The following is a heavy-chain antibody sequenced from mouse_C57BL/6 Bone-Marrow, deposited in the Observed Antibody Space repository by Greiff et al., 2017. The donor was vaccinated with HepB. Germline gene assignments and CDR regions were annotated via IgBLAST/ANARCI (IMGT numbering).Heavy chain of an antibody. CDR3: ARPRYSNYVWYFDV. CDR1: GYTFTSYW. CDR2: IDPSDSYT. D-gene: IGHD2-5*01. V-gene: IGHV1-69*01. J-gene: IGHJ1*03. Sequence: VQLQQPGAELVMPGASVKLSCKASGYTFTSYWMHWVKQRPGQGLEWIGEIDPSDSYTNYNQKFKGKSTLTVDKSSSTAYMQLSSLTSEDSAVYYCARPRYSNYVWYFDVWGTGTTVTVSS.